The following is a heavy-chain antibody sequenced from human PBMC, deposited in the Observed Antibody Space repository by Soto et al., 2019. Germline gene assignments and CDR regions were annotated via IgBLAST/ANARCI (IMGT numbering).Heavy chain of an antibody. D-gene: IGHD2-15*01. J-gene: IGHJ6*02. CDR2: IIPIFGTA. V-gene: IGHV1-69*06. CDR1: GGTFSSYA. CDR3: ARVMGYCSGGSCYSQHYYYGMEV. Sequence: QVQLVQSGAEVKKPGSSVKVSCKASGGTFSSYAISWVRQAPGQGLEWMGGIIPIFGTANYAQKFQGRVTITADKSTSTAYMELSSLRSEDTAVYYCARVMGYCSGGSCYSQHYYYGMEVWGQGTTVTVSS.